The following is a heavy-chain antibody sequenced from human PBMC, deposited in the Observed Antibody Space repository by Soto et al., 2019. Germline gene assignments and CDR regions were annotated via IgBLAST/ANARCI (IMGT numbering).Heavy chain of an antibody. CDR1: GVSITSGGFH. V-gene: IGHV4-31*03. D-gene: IGHD1-26*01. J-gene: IGHJ6*02. CDR2: IHYSGTT. Sequence: SETLSLTCSVSGVSITSGGFHWSWIRQYPGKGLECIGYIHYSGTTHYSPSLKGRMSISVDTPKSQFSLRLASVTAADTAAYFSARVAVRRGSYFPGMDVWGQGTTVTVS. CDR3: ARVAVRRGSYFPGMDV.